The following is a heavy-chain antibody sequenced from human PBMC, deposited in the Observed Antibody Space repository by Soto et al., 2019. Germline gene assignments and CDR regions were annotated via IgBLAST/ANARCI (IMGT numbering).Heavy chain of an antibody. CDR2: MNPNSGNT. CDR3: ARGRNAITLFGVVIFQGWFDS. J-gene: IGHJ5*01. Sequence: ASVKVSCKASGYTFTSYDINWVRQATGQGLEWMGWMNPNSGNTGYAQKFQGRVTMTRNTSISTAYMELSSLRSEDTAVYYCARGRNAITLFGVVIFQGWFDSWGQGTLVTVSS. CDR1: GYTFTSYD. D-gene: IGHD3-3*01. V-gene: IGHV1-8*01.